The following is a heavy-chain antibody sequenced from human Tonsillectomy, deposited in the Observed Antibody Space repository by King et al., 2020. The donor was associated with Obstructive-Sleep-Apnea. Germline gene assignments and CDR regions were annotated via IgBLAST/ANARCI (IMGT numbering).Heavy chain of an antibody. CDR2: ISSSSSYI. CDR1: GFTFSSYS. CDR3: ARGGSGSGREYYYGMDV. V-gene: IGHV3-21*01. J-gene: IGHJ6*02. D-gene: IGHD3-10*01. Sequence: VQLVESGGGLVKPGGSLRLSCAASGFTFSSYSMNWVRQAPGKGLEWVSSISSSSSYIYYADSVKGRFTISRDNAKNSLYLQMNSLRAEDTAVYYCARGGSGSGREYYYGMDVWGQGTTVTVSS.